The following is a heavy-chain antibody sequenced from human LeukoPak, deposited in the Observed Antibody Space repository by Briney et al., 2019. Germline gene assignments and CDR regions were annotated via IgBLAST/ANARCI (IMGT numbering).Heavy chain of an antibody. CDR1: GDSISSYY. CDR2: LSYSGST. J-gene: IGHJ4*02. CDR3: ARESYYYDSSGYLGFFDY. V-gene: IGHV4-59*12. Sequence: SETLSLTCTVSGDSISSYYWNWIRQPPGKGLEWIGYLSYSGSTNYNPSLKSRVTISVDKSKNQFSLKLSSVTAADTAVYYCARESYYYDSSGYLGFFDYWGQGTLVTVSS. D-gene: IGHD3-22*01.